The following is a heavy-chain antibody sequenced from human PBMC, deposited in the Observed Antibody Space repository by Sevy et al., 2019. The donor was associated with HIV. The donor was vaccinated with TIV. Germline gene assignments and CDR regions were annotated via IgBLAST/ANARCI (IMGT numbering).Heavy chain of an antibody. J-gene: IGHJ4*02. D-gene: IGHD3-9*01. Sequence: GESLKISCKGSGYSFTTYWIGWVRQMPGKDLEWIGIIYPSDSEIRCSPPFQGQVTISADKSISTAYLQWSSLKASDSAVYYCVIRGRYSYVRYNDWHADYWGQGTLVTVSS. CDR2: IYPSDSEI. V-gene: IGHV5-51*01. CDR1: GYSFTTYW. CDR3: VIRGRYSYVRYNDWHADY.